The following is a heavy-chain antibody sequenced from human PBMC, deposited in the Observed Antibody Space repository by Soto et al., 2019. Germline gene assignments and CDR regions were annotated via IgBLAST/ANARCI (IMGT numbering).Heavy chain of an antibody. CDR2: ISYDGTNK. D-gene: IGHD7-27*01. J-gene: IGHJ4*02. V-gene: IGHV3-30-3*01. Sequence: GWSLRLSCAASGFSFSISPMHWVRQAPGKGPEWVALISYDGTNKFYADSVKGRFTISRDNSKSTLYLQVDSLRPEDAAVYYCARDPKTSGGQNWAFNYFDSWCPGLLVTVSS. CDR3: ARDPKTSGGQNWAFNYFDS. CDR1: GFSFSISP.